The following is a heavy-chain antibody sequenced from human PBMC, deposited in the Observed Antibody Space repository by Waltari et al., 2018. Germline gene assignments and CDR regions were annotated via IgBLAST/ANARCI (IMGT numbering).Heavy chain of an antibody. CDR3: ARRGIMPPDRAAFDV. D-gene: IGHD3-16*01. V-gene: IGHV1-2*02. Sequence: QVHLVQSGAEMQRPGASVKVSCQASGYTFGNYYIPWLRQAPGPGRYWMGQAPGQGLEWMGGIHPDSGGTNYAQKFRGRVTFTRDASVNTTYMNLNSLRSDDTAVYFCARRGIMPPDRAAFDVWGQGTMVTVSS. CDR1: GYTFGNYY. J-gene: IGHJ3*01. CDR2: IHPDSGGT.